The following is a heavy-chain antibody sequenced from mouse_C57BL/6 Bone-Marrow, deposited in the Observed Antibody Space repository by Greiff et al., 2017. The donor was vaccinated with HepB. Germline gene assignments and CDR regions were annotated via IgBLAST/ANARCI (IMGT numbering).Heavy chain of an antibody. Sequence: EVQLVESGPGLVKPSQSLSLTCSVTGYSITSGYYWNWIRQFPGNKLEWMGYISYDGSNNYNPTLKIRISITRDTSKSQFFLKLNSVTTEDTATYYCARLGAMDDWGQGTSVTVSS. J-gene: IGHJ4*01. CDR2: ISYDGSN. D-gene: IGHD4-1*01. CDR1: GYSITSGYY. CDR3: ARLGAMDD. V-gene: IGHV3-6*01.